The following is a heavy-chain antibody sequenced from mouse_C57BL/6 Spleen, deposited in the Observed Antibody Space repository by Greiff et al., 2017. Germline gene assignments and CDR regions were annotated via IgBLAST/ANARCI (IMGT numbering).Heavy chain of an antibody. CDR2: ISYSGST. J-gene: IGHJ4*01. V-gene: IGHV3-8*01. D-gene: IGHD3-3*01. Sequence: EVKVVESGPGLAKPSQTLSLTCSVTGYSITSDYWNWIRKFPGHKLEYMGYISYSGSTYYNPSLKSRISITRDTSKNQYYLQLNSVTTEDTATDYCAKGWDYAMDDWGKGTSVTVAS. CDR3: AKGWDYAMDD. CDR1: GYSITSDY.